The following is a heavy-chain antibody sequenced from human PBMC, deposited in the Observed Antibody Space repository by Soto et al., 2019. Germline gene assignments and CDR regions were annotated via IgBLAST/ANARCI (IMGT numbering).Heavy chain of an antibody. CDR1: GGSISGYY. Sequence: SETLSLTCIVSGGSISGYYWSWIRQPAGKELEWIGRIYSDGTTNYNPSLKGRGTMSVDTSKKQISLKLTSVTAADTATYYCARDRGYRSGSFGSWGQGVLVTVSS. CDR2: IYSDGTT. CDR3: ARDRGYRSGSFGS. D-gene: IGHD5-18*01. J-gene: IGHJ5*02. V-gene: IGHV4-4*07.